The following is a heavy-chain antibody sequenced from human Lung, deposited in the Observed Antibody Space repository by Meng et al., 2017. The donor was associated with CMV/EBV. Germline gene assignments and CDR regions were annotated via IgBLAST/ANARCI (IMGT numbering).Heavy chain of an antibody. CDR2: INPNSGGT. V-gene: IGHV1-2*02. Sequence: KVSCQASGSTFTGYYIAWVRQAPGQGLEWMGWINPNSGGTNSAQKFQGRVTMTKDTSISTAYMELSRLRYDDTAVYYCARGGKMDYWGQGTLVTVSS. D-gene: IGHD4-23*01. CDR3: ARGGKMDY. J-gene: IGHJ4*02. CDR1: GSTFTGYY.